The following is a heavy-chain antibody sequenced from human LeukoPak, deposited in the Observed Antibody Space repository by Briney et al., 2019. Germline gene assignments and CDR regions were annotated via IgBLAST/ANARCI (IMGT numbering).Heavy chain of an antibody. CDR1: GGSFSGYY. CDR3: ARTAAAPGY. D-gene: IGHD6-13*01. J-gene: IGHJ4*02. V-gene: IGHV4-34*01. CDR2: INHSGST. Sequence: SETLSLTCAVYGGSFSGYYWSWIRQPPGKGLEWIGEINHSGSTNYNPSLKSRVTISVDTSKNQFSLKLSSVTAADTAVYYCARTAAAPGYWGQGTLVTVSS.